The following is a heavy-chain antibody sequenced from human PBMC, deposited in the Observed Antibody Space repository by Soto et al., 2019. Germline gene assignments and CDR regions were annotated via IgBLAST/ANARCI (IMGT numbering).Heavy chain of an antibody. CDR1: GFTFSSYA. CDR3: ARDLLAEAGIGGLGY. J-gene: IGHJ4*02. Sequence: PGGSLRLSCAASGFTFSSYAMHWVRQAPGKGLEWVAVISYDGSNKYYADSVKGRFTISRDNSKNTLYLQMNSLRAEDTAVYYCARDLLAEAGIGGLGYWGQGTLVTVSS. CDR2: ISYDGSNK. D-gene: IGHD6-19*01. V-gene: IGHV3-30-3*01.